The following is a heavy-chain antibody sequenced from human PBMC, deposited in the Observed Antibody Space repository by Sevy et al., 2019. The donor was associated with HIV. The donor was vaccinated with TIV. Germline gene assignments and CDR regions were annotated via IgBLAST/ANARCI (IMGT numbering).Heavy chain of an antibody. Sequence: ASVKVSCKASGYTFTSYGISWVRQAPGQGLEWMGWISAYNGNTNYAQKLQGRVTMTTDTSTSTAYMELRSLRSDDTAVYYCAGVSPDYYDGSGYYFRRGGYYFDYWGQGTLVTVSS. CDR2: ISAYNGNT. CDR3: AGVSPDYYDGSGYYFRRGGYYFDY. J-gene: IGHJ4*02. CDR1: GYTFTSYG. V-gene: IGHV1-18*04. D-gene: IGHD3-22*01.